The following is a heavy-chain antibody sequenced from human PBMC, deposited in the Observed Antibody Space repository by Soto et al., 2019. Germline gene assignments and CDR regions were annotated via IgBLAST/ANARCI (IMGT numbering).Heavy chain of an antibody. Sequence: EVQLVESGGGLVQPGRSLRLSCTASGFTFGDYAMSWFRQAPGKGLEWVGFIRSKAYGGTTEYAASVKGRFTISRDDSKSIAFLQMYSLKTEDTDDHYCTRVGGSGSYYYYYYMDVWGKGPTVSVSS. CDR3: TRVGGSGSYYYYYYMDV. D-gene: IGHD3-10*01. J-gene: IGHJ6*03. CDR2: IRSKAYGGTT. CDR1: GFTFGDYA. V-gene: IGHV3-49*03.